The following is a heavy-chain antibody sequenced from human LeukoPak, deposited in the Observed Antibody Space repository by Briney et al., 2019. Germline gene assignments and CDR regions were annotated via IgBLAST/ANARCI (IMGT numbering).Heavy chain of an antibody. Sequence: KASETLSLTCTVSGGSISSGGYYWSWIRQPPGKGLEWIGYIYYSGSTSYSPSLKSRVTISVDTSKNQFSLKLSSVTAADTAVYYCARSSAVVRSQIIWFDPWGQGTLVTVSS. J-gene: IGHJ5*02. CDR3: ARSSAVVRSQIIWFDP. CDR2: IYYSGST. CDR1: GGSISSGGYY. D-gene: IGHD2-15*01. V-gene: IGHV4-61*08.